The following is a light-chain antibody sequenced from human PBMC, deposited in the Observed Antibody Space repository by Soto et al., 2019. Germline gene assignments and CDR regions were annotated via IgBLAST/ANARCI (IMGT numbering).Light chain of an antibody. CDR1: SSDVGAYKY. CDR2: AVS. V-gene: IGLV2-8*01. CDR3: SSYADDNNLL. Sequence: QSALTQPPSASGSPGQSVTISCTGTSSDVGAYKYVSWYQQHPGKAPKLMIYAVSERPSGVPDRFSGSKSGNTASLTVSGLQAEDEADYYCSSYADDNNLLFGGGTMVTVL. J-gene: IGLJ2*01.